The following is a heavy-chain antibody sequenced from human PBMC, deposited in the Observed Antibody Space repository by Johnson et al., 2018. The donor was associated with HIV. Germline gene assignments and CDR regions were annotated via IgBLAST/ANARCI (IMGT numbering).Heavy chain of an antibody. CDR2: ISYDGSNK. J-gene: IGHJ3*02. D-gene: IGHD5-18*01. V-gene: IGHV3-30*04. Sequence: QVQLVESGGGVVQPGRSLRLSCAASGFTFSRYAMHWVRQAPGKGLELVALISYDGSNKYYADSVKGRFTISRDNSKNTLYLQMNSLRAEDTAVYYCASVDTAMVDTFDIWGQGTMVTVSS. CDR1: GFTFSRYA. CDR3: ASVDTAMVDTFDI.